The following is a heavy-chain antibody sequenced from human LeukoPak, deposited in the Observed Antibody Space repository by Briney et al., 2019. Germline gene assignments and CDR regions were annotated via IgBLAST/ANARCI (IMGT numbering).Heavy chain of an antibody. J-gene: IGHJ4*02. V-gene: IGHV1-2*02. D-gene: IGHD3-3*01. CDR2: INPNSGGT. CDR3: ARAYYDFWSGYSHFDY. Sequence: GASVKVSCKASGYTFTGYYMHWVRQAPGQGLEWMGWINPNSGGTNYAQKFQGRVTMTGDTSISTAYMELSRLRSDDTAVYYCARAYYDFWSGYSHFDYWGQGTLVTVSS. CDR1: GYTFTGYY.